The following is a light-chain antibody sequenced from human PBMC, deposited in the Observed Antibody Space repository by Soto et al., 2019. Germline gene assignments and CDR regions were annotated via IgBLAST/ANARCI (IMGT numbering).Light chain of an antibody. J-gene: IGLJ2*01. Sequence: QSVLTQPPSASGTPGQRVTISCSGSASNIGSNTVNWYQQLPGTAPKLLIYFNNQRPSGVPGRFSGSKSGSSDSLAISGLQSEDEADYYCAAWDDSLNGPVFGGGTKLTVL. CDR1: ASNIGSNT. CDR3: AAWDDSLNGPV. V-gene: IGLV1-44*01. CDR2: FNN.